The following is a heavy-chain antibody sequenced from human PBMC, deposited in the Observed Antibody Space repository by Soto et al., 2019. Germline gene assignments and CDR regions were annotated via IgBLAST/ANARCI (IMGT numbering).Heavy chain of an antibody. CDR1: GGTFSSYA. V-gene: IGHV1-69*06. D-gene: IGHD3-3*01. CDR3: ARVGYNFLSRYHYYGMDV. CDR2: IIPIVTTP. Sequence: QVRLVQSGAEVQKPGSSVKVSCEASGGTFSSYAVTWVRQAPGQGLEWMGGIIPIVTTPNYSQKFQGRLTISADKSTSTSYMELSSLRSEDTGVYYCARVGYNFLSRYHYYGMDVWGQGTTVIVSS. J-gene: IGHJ6*02.